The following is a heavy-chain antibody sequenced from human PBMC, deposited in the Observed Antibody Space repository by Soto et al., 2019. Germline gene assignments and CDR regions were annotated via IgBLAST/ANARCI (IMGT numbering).Heavy chain of an antibody. Sequence: QVQLVQSGAEVKRPGASVTVSCKASGYTFTSYYIHWVRQAPGQGLEWMGWINPITGGTNYAPKFQGRVTMTRDTSITTAYMELSRLRSDDTAVYYCATNYDDRSDRDYLDYGGQGATGTVSS. CDR3: ATNYDDRSDRDYLDY. V-gene: IGHV1-2*02. D-gene: IGHD3-22*01. J-gene: IGHJ4*02. CDR1: GYTFTSYY. CDR2: INPITGGT.